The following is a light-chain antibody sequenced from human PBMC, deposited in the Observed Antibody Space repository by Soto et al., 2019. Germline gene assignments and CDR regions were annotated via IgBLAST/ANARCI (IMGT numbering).Light chain of an antibody. Sequence: EIVLTQSPCTLSLSPGERATLSCRASQSISSGGLAWYQQKPGQAPRLLIYGASSRATGIPDRFSGRGSGTDFTLTINTLEPEDFAVYFCQQYDRSPETFGPGTKVDI. CDR1: QSISSGG. J-gene: IGKJ3*01. CDR3: QQYDRSPET. CDR2: GAS. V-gene: IGKV3-20*01.